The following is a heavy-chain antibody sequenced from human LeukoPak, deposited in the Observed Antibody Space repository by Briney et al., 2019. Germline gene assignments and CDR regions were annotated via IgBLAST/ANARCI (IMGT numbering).Heavy chain of an antibody. CDR3: ARVSSYDSSGYYHQSTYYFDY. J-gene: IGHJ4*02. Sequence: PGGSLRLSCAASGFTLSSYWMSWVRQAPGKGPEWVANIKQDGSEKYYVDSVKGRFTISRDNAKNSLYLQMNSLRAEDTAVYYCARVSSYDSSGYYHQSTYYFDYWGQGTLVTVSS. D-gene: IGHD3-22*01. CDR1: GFTLSSYW. CDR2: IKQDGSEK. V-gene: IGHV3-7*01.